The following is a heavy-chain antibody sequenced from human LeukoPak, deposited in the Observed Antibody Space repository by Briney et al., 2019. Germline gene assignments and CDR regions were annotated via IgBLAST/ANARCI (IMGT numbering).Heavy chain of an antibody. D-gene: IGHD1-26*01. J-gene: IGHJ4*02. CDR3: AKRACSYCYYFDY. CDR2: ISDSSSST. CDR1: GFNFRNND. Sequence: GGSLRLSCAASGFNFRNNDMSWVRQAPGKGLEWVSFISDSSSSTYYADSVKGRFTISRDNSKKTLYLQMNSLRVEDTAFYYCAKRACSYCYYFDYWGQGTLVTVSS. V-gene: IGHV3-23*01.